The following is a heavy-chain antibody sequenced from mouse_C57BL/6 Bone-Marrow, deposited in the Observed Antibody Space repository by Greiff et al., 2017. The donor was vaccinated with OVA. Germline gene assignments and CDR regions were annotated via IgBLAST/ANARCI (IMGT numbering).Heavy chain of an antibody. CDR1: GYAFTNYL. J-gene: IGHJ1*03. D-gene: IGHD1-1*01. CDR3: AREGGITTVRYFDV. V-gene: IGHV1-54*01. CDR2: INPGSGGT. Sequence: VQLQQSGAELVRPGPSVKVSCKASGYAFTNYLIEWVKQRPGQGLEWIGVINPGSGGTNYNEKFKGKATLTADKSSSTAYMQLSSLTSEDSAVYFCAREGGITTVRYFDVWGTGTTVTVSS.